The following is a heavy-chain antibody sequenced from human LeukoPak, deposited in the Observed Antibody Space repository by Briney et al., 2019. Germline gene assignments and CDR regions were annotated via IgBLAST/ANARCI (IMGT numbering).Heavy chain of an antibody. J-gene: IGHJ4*02. Sequence: ASVTVSCKASVYTFTGYYMHWVRQAPGQGLEWMGWINPNSGGTNYAQKFQGRVTMTRDTSISTAYMELSRLRSDDTAVYYCARESSSSWSKDYWGQGTLVTLSS. CDR1: VYTFTGYY. D-gene: IGHD6-13*01. V-gene: IGHV1-2*02. CDR3: ARESSSSWSKDY. CDR2: INPNSGGT.